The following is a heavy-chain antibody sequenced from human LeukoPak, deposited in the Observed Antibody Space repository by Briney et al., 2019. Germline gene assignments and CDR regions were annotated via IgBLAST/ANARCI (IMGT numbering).Heavy chain of an antibody. J-gene: IGHJ4*02. D-gene: IGHD6-13*01. CDR2: INPNSGGT. CDR1: GYTFTGYY. CDR3: ASSGDSSSWYGVLGDFDY. Sequence: APVKVSCKASGYTFTGYYMHWVRQAPGQGLEWIGWINPNSGGTNYAQKFQGRVTMTRNTSISTAYMELSSLRSEDTAVYYCASSGDSSSWYGVLGDFDYWGQGTLVTVSS. V-gene: IGHV1-2*02.